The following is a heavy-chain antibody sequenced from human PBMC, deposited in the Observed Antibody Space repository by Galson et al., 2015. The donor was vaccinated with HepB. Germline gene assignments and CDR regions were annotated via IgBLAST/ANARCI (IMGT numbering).Heavy chain of an antibody. CDR2: ISGSGGST. Sequence: SLRLSCAASGFTFSSYAMGWVRQAPGKGLEWVSAISGSGGSTYYADSVKGRFTISRDNSKNTLYLQMNSLRAEDTAVYYCAKDPPHLGIAVAGMVPQPNYFDYWGQGTLVTVSS. CDR3: AKDPPHLGIAVAGMVPQPNYFDY. D-gene: IGHD6-19*01. V-gene: IGHV3-23*01. J-gene: IGHJ4*02. CDR1: GFTFSSYA.